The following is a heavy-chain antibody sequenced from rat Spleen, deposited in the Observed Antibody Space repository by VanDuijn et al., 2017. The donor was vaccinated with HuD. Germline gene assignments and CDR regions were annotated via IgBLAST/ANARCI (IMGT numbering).Heavy chain of an antibody. CDR2: MWYDGDT. Sequence: QVQLKESGPGLVQPSETLSLTCTVSGFSLTSYSVSWVRQPSGKGPEGMGRMWYDGDTAYNSALKSRLSISRDTSKNQIFLKMNSLQTDDTGTYYCTRVNNNYGYWYFDFWGPGTMVTVSS. CDR1: GFSLTSYS. D-gene: IGHD1-10*01. J-gene: IGHJ1*01. V-gene: IGHV2-63*01. CDR3: TRVNNNYGYWYFDF.